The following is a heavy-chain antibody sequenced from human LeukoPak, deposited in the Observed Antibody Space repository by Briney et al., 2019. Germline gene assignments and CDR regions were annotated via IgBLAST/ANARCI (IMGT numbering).Heavy chain of an antibody. D-gene: IGHD6-19*01. J-gene: IGHJ3*02. V-gene: IGHV1-2*02. Sequence: ASVKVSCKASGYTFTGYYMHWVRQAPGEGLEWMGWINPNSGGTKYAQKFQGRVTMTRDTSINTAYMEVKRLTSDDTAVYYCARERGTLAVAGDAVDIWGQGTMVTVSS. CDR2: INPNSGGT. CDR1: GYTFTGYY. CDR3: ARERGTLAVAGDAVDI.